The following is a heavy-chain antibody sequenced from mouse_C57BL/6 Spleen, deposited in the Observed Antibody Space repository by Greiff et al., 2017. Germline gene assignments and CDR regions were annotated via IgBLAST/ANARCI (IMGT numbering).Heavy chain of an antibody. CDR3: AREEGGYFDY. V-gene: IGHV1-52*01. CDR1: GYTFTSYW. CDR2: IDPSDSET. J-gene: IGHJ2*01. Sequence: QVQLQQPGAELVRPGSSVKLSCKASGYTFTSYWMHWVKQRPIQGLEWIGNIDPSDSETHYNQKFKDKATLTVDKSSSTAYMQLSSLTSADSAVYYCAREEGGYFDYWGQGTTLTVSS.